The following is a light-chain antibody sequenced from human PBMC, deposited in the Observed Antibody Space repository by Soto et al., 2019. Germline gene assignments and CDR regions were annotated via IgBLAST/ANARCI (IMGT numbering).Light chain of an antibody. J-gene: IGKJ1*01. Sequence: EIVLTQSPGTLSLSPGERATLSCKASQSVSSNFLAWYQRKPGQAPRLLIYGASNRATDIPYRFSGSGSGTDFTLTITRLEPEDFAVYYCQQYGTSPPTFGQGTKVEI. CDR2: GAS. CDR3: QQYGTSPPT. CDR1: QSVSSNF. V-gene: IGKV3-20*01.